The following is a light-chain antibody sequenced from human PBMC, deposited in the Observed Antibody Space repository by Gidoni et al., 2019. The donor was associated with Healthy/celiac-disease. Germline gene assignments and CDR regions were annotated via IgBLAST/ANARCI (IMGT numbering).Light chain of an antibody. CDR3: QQYYSTPKT. V-gene: IGKV4-1*01. J-gene: IGKJ2*01. Sequence: DIVMTQSPDSLAVSLGERATINCKSSQSVLYSSNNKNYLAWYQQQPGQPPKLLLYWASTRESGVPDRFSGSGYGTDFILTISSLQAEDVAVYYCQQYYSTPKTFGQGTKLEIK. CDR2: WAS. CDR1: QSVLYSSNNKNY.